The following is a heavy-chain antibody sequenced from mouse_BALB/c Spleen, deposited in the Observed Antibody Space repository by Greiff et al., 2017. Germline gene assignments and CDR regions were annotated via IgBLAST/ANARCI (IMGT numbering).Heavy chain of an antibody. Sequence: EVKLVESGGGLVKPGGSLKLSCAASGFTFSSYAMSWVRQSPEKRLEWVAEISSGGSYTYYPDTVTGRFTISRDNAKNTLYLEMSSLRSEDTAMYYCARETARATYWFAYWGQGTLVTVSA. J-gene: IGHJ3*01. D-gene: IGHD3-2*01. CDR2: ISSGGSYT. CDR3: ARETARATYWFAY. CDR1: GFTFSSYA. V-gene: IGHV5-9-4*01.